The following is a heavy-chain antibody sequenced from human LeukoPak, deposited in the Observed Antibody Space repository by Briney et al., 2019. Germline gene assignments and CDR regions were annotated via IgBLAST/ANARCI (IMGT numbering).Heavy chain of an antibody. D-gene: IGHD1-26*01. V-gene: IGHV1-24*01. CDR1: EYVLSDLS. CDR3: STGLYSGSRNVFDV. Sequence: ASVKVSCKVSEYVLSDLSRHWVRQAPGKGLEWMGGFEPEDGETIYAQKFQGRVTMTEDTSTDTAYMQLRSLRSEDTAVYYCSTGLYSGSRNVFDVWGQGTMVTVSS. J-gene: IGHJ3*01. CDR2: FEPEDGET.